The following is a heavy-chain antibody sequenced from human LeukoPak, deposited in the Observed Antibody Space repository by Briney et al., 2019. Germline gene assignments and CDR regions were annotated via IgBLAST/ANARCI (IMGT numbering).Heavy chain of an antibody. V-gene: IGHV3-23*01. CDR1: GFTFSSYA. D-gene: IGHD1-26*01. J-gene: IGHJ3*02. Sequence: GGSLRLSCAASGFTFSSYAMSWVRQAPGKGLEWVSAISGSGGSTYYADSVKGRFTISRDNSKNTLYLQMNSLRAEDTAVYYCAKHSTWDLFVLDAFDIWGQGTMVTVSS. CDR3: AKHSTWDLFVLDAFDI. CDR2: ISGSGGST.